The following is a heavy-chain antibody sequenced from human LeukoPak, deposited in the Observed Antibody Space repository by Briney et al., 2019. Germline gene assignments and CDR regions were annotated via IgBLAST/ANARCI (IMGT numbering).Heavy chain of an antibody. CDR1: GYTFTGYY. J-gene: IGHJ4*02. D-gene: IGHD4-23*01. CDR3: ARDPPTTVVTPPGDY. V-gene: IGHV1-2*02. CDR2: INPNSGGT. Sequence: ASVKVSCKASGYTFTGYYMHWVRQAPGQGLEWMGWINPNSGGTNYAQKFQGRVTMTRDTSISTAYMELSRLRSDDTAVYYCARDPPTTVVTPPGDYWGQGTLVTVSS.